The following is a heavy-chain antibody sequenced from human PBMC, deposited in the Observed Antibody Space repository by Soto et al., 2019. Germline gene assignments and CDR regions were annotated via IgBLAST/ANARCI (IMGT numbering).Heavy chain of an antibody. Sequence: GSAKVSCQASGYTFTSYSMHLVRPAPGQRLEWMGWINAGNGNTKYSQNFQGRVTITRDTSASTAYMELSSLRSEDTAVYYCARGPKAAAADYWGQGTLVTVSS. CDR3: ARGPKAAAADY. V-gene: IGHV1-3*01. D-gene: IGHD6-13*01. J-gene: IGHJ4*02. CDR2: INAGNGNT. CDR1: GYTFTSYS.